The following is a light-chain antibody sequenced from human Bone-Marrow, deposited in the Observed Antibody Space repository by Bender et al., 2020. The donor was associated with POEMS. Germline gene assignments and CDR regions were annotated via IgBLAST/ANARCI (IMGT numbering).Light chain of an antibody. CDR3: ATWDDSLNGWV. CDR1: SSKFGSYP. J-gene: IGLJ3*02. Sequence: QSVLTQPPSASGTPGQRVTISCSGSSSKFGSYPVNWYQQLPGATPKLVIFNNSQRPSGFPDRFSGPNSGTSASLAISGLLSDDEADFYCATWDDSLNGWVLGGGTKLTVL. V-gene: IGLV1-44*01. CDR2: NNS.